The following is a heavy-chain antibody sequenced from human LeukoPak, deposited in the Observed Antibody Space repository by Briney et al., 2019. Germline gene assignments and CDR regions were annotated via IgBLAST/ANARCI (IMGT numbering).Heavy chain of an antibody. CDR1: GGSISSSSYY. J-gene: IGHJ4*02. Sequence: SETLSVTCTVSGGSISSSSYYWGWIRQPPGKGLGWNGSIYYSGSTYYNPSLKSRVTISVDTSKNQFSLKLSSVTAADTAVYYCARDLWGSGSSDYWGQGTLVTVSS. D-gene: IGHD3-10*01. V-gene: IGHV4-39*07. CDR3: ARDLWGSGSSDY. CDR2: IYYSGST.